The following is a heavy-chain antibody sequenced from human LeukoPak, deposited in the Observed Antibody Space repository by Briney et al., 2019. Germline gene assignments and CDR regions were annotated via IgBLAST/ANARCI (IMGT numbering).Heavy chain of an antibody. D-gene: IGHD3-22*01. Sequence: PSETLSLTCAVYGGSFSGYYWSWIRQPPGKGLEWIGEINHSGSTKYNPSLKSRVTISGDTSKNQFSLKLRSVTAADTAVYYCARALDRYYYDSSGYYAHFDYWGQGTLVTVSS. CDR3: ARALDRYYYDSSGYYAHFDY. CDR2: INHSGST. CDR1: GGSFSGYY. J-gene: IGHJ4*02. V-gene: IGHV4-34*01.